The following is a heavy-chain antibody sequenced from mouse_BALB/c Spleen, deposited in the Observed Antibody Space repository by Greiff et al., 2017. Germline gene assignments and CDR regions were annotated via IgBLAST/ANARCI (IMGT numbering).Heavy chain of an antibody. V-gene: IGHV1-66*01. CDR3: ARREGLTGAFAY. Sequence: QVQPQQSGPELVKPGASVRISCKASGYTFTSYYIHWVKQRPGQGLEWIGWIYPGNVNTNYNEKFKGKATLTADTSSSTAYMQLSSLTSEDSAVYFCARREGLTGAFAYWGQGTLVTVSA. CDR1: GYTFTSYY. D-gene: IGHD4-1*01. J-gene: IGHJ3*01. CDR2: IYPGNVNT.